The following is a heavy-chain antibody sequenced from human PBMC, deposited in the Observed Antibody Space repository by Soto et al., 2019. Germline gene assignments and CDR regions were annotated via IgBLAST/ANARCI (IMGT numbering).Heavy chain of an antibody. CDR2: IHPGDSDT. CDR3: ARHNRDSRTWFEGWFDP. V-gene: IGHV5-51*01. D-gene: IGHD6-13*01. CDR1: GYSFTNYW. J-gene: IGHJ5*02. Sequence: GESLKISCQGSGYSFTNYWVGWVRQIPERGLEWMGIIHPGDSDTRYSPFFQGQVTISADKSISTAYLQWSSLKASDTAMYYCARHNRDSRTWFEGWFDPWGQGTLVTVSS.